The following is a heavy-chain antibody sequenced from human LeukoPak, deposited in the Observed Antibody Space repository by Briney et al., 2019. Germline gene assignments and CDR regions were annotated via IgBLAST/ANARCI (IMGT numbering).Heavy chain of an antibody. Sequence: QPGGSLRLSCAASGFTFSNYGMHWVRQAPGKGLEWVAVISYDESGKYYADSVKGRFTISRDNSKNTLYLQMNSLRPEDTAVYYCAKGVVAATNAAYYGMDVWGQGNTVTVSS. CDR3: AKGVVAATNAAYYGMDV. D-gene: IGHD2-15*01. V-gene: IGHV3-30*18. CDR1: GFTFSNYG. J-gene: IGHJ6*02. CDR2: ISYDESGK.